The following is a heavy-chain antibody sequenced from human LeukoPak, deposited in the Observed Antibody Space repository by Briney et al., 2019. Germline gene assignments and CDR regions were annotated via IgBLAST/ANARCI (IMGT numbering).Heavy chain of an antibody. D-gene: IGHD3-10*01. CDR1: GYTFTGYY. CDR2: INPSGGST. J-gene: IGHJ4*02. V-gene: IGHV1-46*01. CDR3: ARAKPKNMVRGLIMRRESRYYFDY. Sequence: ASVKVSCKASGYTFTGYYMHWVRQAPGQGLGWMGIINPSGGSTSYAQKFQGRVTMTRDMSTSTVYMELSSLRAEDTAVYYCARAKPKNMVRGLIMRRESRYYFDYWGQGTLVTVSS.